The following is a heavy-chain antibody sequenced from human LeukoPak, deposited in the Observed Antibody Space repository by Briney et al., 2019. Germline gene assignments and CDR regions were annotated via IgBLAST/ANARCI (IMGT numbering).Heavy chain of an antibody. CDR1: GFTFSTYS. J-gene: IGHJ3*02. CDR3: ARWGLGKGVGFDI. D-gene: IGHD2-8*01. V-gene: IGHV3-21*01. CDR2: VSIGSSNI. Sequence: PGGSLTLSCSASGFTFSTYSMIWVRQAPGKGLEWVSSVSIGSSNIYYADSVKGPFTISRDNAKNTLYLQMNSLRAEDTAVYYCARWGLGKGVGFDIWGQGTMVTVSS.